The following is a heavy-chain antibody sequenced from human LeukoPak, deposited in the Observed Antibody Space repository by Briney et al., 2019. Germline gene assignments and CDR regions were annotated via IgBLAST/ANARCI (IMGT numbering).Heavy chain of an antibody. CDR1: GGSISSSNW. V-gene: IGHV4-4*02. D-gene: IGHD2-15*01. J-gene: IGHJ5*02. CDR3: ARDQIVVVVAGPTSNWFDP. CDR2: IYHSGST. Sequence: SETLSLTCAVSGGSISSSNWWSWVRQPPGKGLEWIGEIYHSGSTNYNPSLKSRVTISVDKSKNQFSLKLSSVTAADTAVYYCARDQIVVVVAGPTSNWFDPWGQGTLVTVSS.